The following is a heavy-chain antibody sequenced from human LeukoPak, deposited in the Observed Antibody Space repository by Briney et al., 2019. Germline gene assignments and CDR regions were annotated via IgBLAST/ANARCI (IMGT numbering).Heavy chain of an antibody. J-gene: IGHJ4*02. V-gene: IGHV1-18*01. CDR2: ISAYNGNT. Sequence: ASVKVSCKASGYTFTSYGISWVRQAPGQGLEWMGWISAYNGNTNYAQKLQGRVTMTTDTSTSTAYMELRSLRSDDTAVYYCARTPIVLMVYATLDYWGQGTLVTVSS. CDR1: GYTFTSYG. CDR3: ARTPIVLMVYATLDY. D-gene: IGHD2-8*01.